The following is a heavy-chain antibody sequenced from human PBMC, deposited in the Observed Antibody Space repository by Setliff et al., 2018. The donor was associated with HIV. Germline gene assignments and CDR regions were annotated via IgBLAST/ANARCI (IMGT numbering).Heavy chain of an antibody. CDR3: SRVFPVTGPYFAY. Sequence: SETLSLTCSVSGGSINRGTYYWTWIRQSAGKGMEWIGQIYITGSTDYTPSLKSRVTISLDMSKNQFSLRLSSVTAAATAVYYSSRVFPVTGPYFAYWGQGTLVTVPS. D-gene: IGHD2-8*02. CDR1: GGSINRGTYY. CDR2: IYITGST. V-gene: IGHV4-61*10. J-gene: IGHJ4*02.